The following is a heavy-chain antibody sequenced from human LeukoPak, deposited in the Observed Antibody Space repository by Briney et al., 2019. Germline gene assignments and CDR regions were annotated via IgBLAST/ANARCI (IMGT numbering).Heavy chain of an antibody. V-gene: IGHV1-2*02. CDR3: ARGSQPQNLLRYFDWLRYYYMDV. D-gene: IGHD3-9*01. CDR2: INPNSGGT. CDR1: GYTFTGYY. Sequence: GASVKVSCKASGYTFTGYYMHWVRQAPGQGLEWMGWINPNSGGTNYAQKFQGRVTMTRDTSISTAYMELSRLRSDDTAVYYCARGSQPQNLLRYFDWLRYYYMDVWGKGTTVTISS. J-gene: IGHJ6*03.